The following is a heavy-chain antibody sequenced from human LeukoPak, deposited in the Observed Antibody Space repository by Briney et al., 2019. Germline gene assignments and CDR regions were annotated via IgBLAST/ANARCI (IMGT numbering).Heavy chain of an antibody. Sequence: ASVKVSCKASGYTFTGYYMYWVRRAPGQGLEWVGWINPNTGATGYAQKFQGRVTMTRDASIATGYMELSSLTSADTAVYYCTSSEHYQFWGQGTLVTVSS. CDR2: INPNTGAT. CDR3: TSSEHYQF. D-gene: IGHD1/OR15-1a*01. CDR1: GYTFTGYY. J-gene: IGHJ4*02. V-gene: IGHV1-2*02.